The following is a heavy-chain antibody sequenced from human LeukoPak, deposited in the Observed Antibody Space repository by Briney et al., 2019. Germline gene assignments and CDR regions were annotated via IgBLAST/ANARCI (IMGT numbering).Heavy chain of an antibody. D-gene: IGHD6-19*01. CDR3: SRGPGAVAGLYYYYMDV. CDR2: INHSGST. Sequence: SETLSLTCAVYIDSLRDYYWSCIRQPPGKGLEWIGEINHSGSTKYNPSLKSRVTISVDTSKNQFSLKLSPVTARYTDMYVYSRGPGAVAGLYYYYMDVWGKGTTVTVSS. V-gene: IGHV4-34*01. CDR1: IDSLRDYY. J-gene: IGHJ6*03.